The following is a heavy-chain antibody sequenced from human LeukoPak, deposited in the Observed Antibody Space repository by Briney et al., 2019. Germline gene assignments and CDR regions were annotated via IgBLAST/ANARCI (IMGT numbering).Heavy chain of an antibody. CDR2: IYIGGST. V-gene: IGHV3-66*01. Sequence: PGGSLRPSCAVSGFTVSSNYMSWVRQAPGKGLEWVSVIYIGGSTYYADSVKGRFTISRDNSKNTLYLQMNSLRAEDTAIYYCAKYSHSSGPRSFDYWGQGTLVTVSS. J-gene: IGHJ4*02. CDR1: GFTVSSNY. D-gene: IGHD3-22*01. CDR3: AKYSHSSGPRSFDY.